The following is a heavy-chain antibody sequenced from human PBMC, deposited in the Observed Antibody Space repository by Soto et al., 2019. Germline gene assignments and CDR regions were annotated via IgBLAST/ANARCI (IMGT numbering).Heavy chain of an antibody. D-gene: IGHD1-26*01. CDR3: ARSQRGRTAFTFDY. J-gene: IGHJ4*02. CDR2: VYYSGTT. V-gene: IGHV4-61*01. Sequence: SETLSLTCTVSGDSVGNENYYWAWIRQSPGKGLEWIGYVYYSGTTNYNSHLKSRVTLSVDTSRNQFSLSLTSVTAADTAVYFCARSQRGRTAFTFDYWGQGVLVTVSS. CDR1: GDSVGNENYY.